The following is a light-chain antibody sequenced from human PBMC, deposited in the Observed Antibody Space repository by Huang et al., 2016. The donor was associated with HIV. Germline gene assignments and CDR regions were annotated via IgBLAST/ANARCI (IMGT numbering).Light chain of an antibody. CDR1: QSVSSN. CDR3: QQDQDWPRT. V-gene: IGKV3-15*01. J-gene: IGKJ1*01. Sequence: EIVMTQSPGTLSLSPGERATLSCRPSQSVSSNLAWYQHTPGQAHRLLIYGASTRASGVPARFSGSGSGTEFTLTSSSLQSDDFVVYYCQQDQDWPRTFGQGTKVEIK. CDR2: GAS.